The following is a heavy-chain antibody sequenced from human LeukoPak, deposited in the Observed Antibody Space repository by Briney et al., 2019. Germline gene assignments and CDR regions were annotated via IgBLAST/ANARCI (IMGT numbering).Heavy chain of an antibody. Sequence: PGGSLRLSCAASGFTFSSYAMSWVRQAPGKGLEWVSAVSGSGGSTYYADSVKGRFTISRDNSKNTLYLQMNSLRAEDTAVYYCAKEGPYYDFWSGPKTLDYWGQGTRVTVSS. CDR2: VSGSGGST. CDR3: AKEGPYYDFWSGPKTLDY. D-gene: IGHD3-3*01. V-gene: IGHV3-23*01. CDR1: GFTFSSYA. J-gene: IGHJ4*02.